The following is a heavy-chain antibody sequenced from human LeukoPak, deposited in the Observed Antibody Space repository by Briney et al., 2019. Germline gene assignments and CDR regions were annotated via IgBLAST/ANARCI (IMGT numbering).Heavy chain of an antibody. V-gene: IGHV3-21*01. CDR1: GFTFSSYS. Sequence: GGSLRLSCAASGFTFSSYSMNWVRQAPGKGLEWVSSISSSSSYIYYADSVKGRFTISRDNAKNSLYLQMNSLRAEDAAVYYCARGGDSGPAYFDYLGQGTLVTGSS. CDR2: ISSSSSYI. D-gene: IGHD3-10*01. J-gene: IGHJ4*02. CDR3: ARGGDSGPAYFDY.